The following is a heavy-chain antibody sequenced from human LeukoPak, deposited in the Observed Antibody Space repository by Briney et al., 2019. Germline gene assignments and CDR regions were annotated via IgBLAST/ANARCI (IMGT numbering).Heavy chain of an antibody. V-gene: IGHV3-64*04. CDR1: GFIFNNYA. CDR2: ISSDGGTT. Sequence: GGSLRLSCSASGFIFNNYAMQWVRQAAGKGLDYISAISSDGGTTYYADSVKGRFTISRDNSKNTLYLQMNSLRAEDTAVYYCGKNRYSGSLSPFDIWGQGTMVTVSS. D-gene: IGHD1-26*01. J-gene: IGHJ3*02. CDR3: GKNRYSGSLSPFDI.